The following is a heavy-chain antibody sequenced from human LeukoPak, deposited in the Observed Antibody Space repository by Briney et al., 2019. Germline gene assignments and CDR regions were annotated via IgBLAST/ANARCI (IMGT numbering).Heavy chain of an antibody. D-gene: IGHD3-22*01. CDR2: LSFDGSNK. V-gene: IGHV3-30*18. J-gene: IGHJ4*02. CDR3: AKVRTSSGYYSYFDY. CDR1: GFTFSSSW. Sequence: PGGSLRLSCAASGFTFSSSWMHWVRQAPGKGLEWVAVLSFDGSNKYYADSVKGRFTISRDNSKNTLYLHMNSLRAEDTAVYYCAKVRTSSGYYSYFDYWGQGTLVTVSS.